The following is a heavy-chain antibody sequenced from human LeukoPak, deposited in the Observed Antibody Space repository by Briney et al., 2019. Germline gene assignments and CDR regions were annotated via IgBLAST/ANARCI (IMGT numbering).Heavy chain of an antibody. CDR3: AKELDTMFFDY. Sequence: GGSLRLSCAASGFTFSSYAMHWVRQAPGKGLEWVAVISYDGSNKYYADSVKGRFTISRDSGRKSVYLQMNSLTTDDTAFYFCAKELDTMFFDYWGQGALVTVSS. CDR1: GFTFSSYA. J-gene: IGHJ4*02. CDR2: ISYDGSNK. D-gene: IGHD3-10*02. V-gene: IGHV3-30-3*02.